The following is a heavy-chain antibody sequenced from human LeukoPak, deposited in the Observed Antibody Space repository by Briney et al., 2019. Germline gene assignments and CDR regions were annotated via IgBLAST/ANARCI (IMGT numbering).Heavy chain of an antibody. CDR2: ISADGGTT. J-gene: IGHJ4*02. Sequence: GGSLRLSCAASGFSFRGYGMHWVRQAPGKGLEYVSAISADGGTTYYADSVKDRLIISRDNSKNTLYLQMGSLRNEDMAVYYCARGRGGPPFDYWGQGALVTVSS. V-gene: IGHV3-64*02. CDR1: GFSFRGYG. CDR3: ARGRGGPPFDY.